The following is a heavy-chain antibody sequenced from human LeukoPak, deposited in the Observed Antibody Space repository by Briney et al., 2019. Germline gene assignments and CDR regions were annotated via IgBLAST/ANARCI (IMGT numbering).Heavy chain of an antibody. CDR2: ISSSGSTI. D-gene: IGHD3-10*02. CDR3: AELGITMIGGV. CDR1: GFTFSYVW. V-gene: IGHV3-48*04. J-gene: IGHJ6*04. Sequence: GGSLRLSCAASGFTFSYVWLNWVRQSPGKGLEWVSYISSSGSTIYYADSVKGRFTISRDNAKNSLYLQMNSLRAEDTAVYYCAELGITMIGGVWGKGTTVTISS.